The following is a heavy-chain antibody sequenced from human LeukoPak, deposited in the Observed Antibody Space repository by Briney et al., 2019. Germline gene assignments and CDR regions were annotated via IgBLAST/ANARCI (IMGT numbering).Heavy chain of an antibody. CDR1: GFTFSDYA. CDR3: AKVTYCSGGSCYPEYFQH. D-gene: IGHD2-15*01. J-gene: IGHJ1*01. V-gene: IGHV3-30-3*01. Sequence: PGGSLRLSCTASGFTFSDYAMHWVRQAPGKGLEWVTLTSYDGNNKAYADSVKGRFTISRDDSKNTLYLQMNSLRAEDTAVYYCAKVTYCSGGSCYPEYFQHWGQGTLVTVSS. CDR2: TSYDGNNK.